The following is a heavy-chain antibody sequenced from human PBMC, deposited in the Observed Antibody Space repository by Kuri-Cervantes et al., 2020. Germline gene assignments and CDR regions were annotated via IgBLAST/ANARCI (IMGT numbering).Heavy chain of an antibody. CDR1: GFTFSTYS. V-gene: IGHV3-48*01. CDR3: ARTPAAGGGDN. Sequence: GGSLRLSCVASGFTFSTYSMNWVRQAPGKGLEWVSYISSSSTTIYYADSVKGRFTISRDNAKNSLYLQMNSLRAEDTAVYYCARTPAAGGGDNWGQGTLVTVSS. D-gene: IGHD5-24*01. J-gene: IGHJ4*02. CDR2: ISSSSTTI.